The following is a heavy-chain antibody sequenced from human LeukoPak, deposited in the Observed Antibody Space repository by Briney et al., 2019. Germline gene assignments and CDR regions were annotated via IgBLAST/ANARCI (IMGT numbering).Heavy chain of an antibody. CDR1: GFTFSSYA. CDR2: ISYDGSNK. CDR3: ARPLWESIAAAGTYFDY. D-gene: IGHD6-13*01. V-gene: IGHV3-30-3*01. J-gene: IGHJ4*02. Sequence: GGSLRLSCAASGFTFSSYAMSWVRQAPGKGLEWVAVISYDGSNKYYADSVKGRFTISRDNSKNTLYLQMNSLRAEDTAVYYCARPLWESIAAAGTYFDYWGQGTLVTVSS.